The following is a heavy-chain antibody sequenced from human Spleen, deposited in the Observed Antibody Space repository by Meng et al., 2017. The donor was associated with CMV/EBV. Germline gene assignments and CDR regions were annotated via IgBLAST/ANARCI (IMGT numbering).Heavy chain of an antibody. CDR1: GGSFSGYY. CDR3: ARDGDGYPTDY. J-gene: IGHJ4*02. CDR2: INHSGST. Sequence: VQQWGAGLLKPAETLSLTCAVYGGSFSGYYWSWIRQPPGKGLEWIGEINHSGSTNYNPSLKSRVTISVDTSKNQFSLKLSSVTAADTAVYYCARDGDGYPTDYWGQGTLVTVSS. D-gene: IGHD5-24*01. V-gene: IGHV4-34*01.